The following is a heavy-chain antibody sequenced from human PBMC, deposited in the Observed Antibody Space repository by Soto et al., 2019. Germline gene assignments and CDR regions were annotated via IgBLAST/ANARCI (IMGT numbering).Heavy chain of an antibody. CDR2: VTCDVSHQ. D-gene: IGHD4-4*01. CDR3: ARSSISDYRGPFEL. CDR1: GFSFSSHR. J-gene: IGHJ4*02. Sequence: GGSLRLSCAASGFSFSSHRMHWVRQAPGKGLEWVAVVTCDVSHQYYADSVKGRFTISRDNSRHMVYLQMKSLRGDDTAIYFCARSSISDYRGPFELWGPGIQVTVSS. V-gene: IGHV3-30*03.